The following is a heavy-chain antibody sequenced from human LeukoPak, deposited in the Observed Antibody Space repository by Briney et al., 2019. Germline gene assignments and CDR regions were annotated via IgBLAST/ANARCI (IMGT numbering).Heavy chain of an antibody. CDR3: AKERPHGMDV. J-gene: IGHJ6*02. CDR1: GFTFSDYY. CDR2: ITSTSTYI. V-gene: IGHV3-11*06. Sequence: GGSLRLSCAASGFTFSDYYMSWIRQAPGKGLEWVSTITSTSTYIAYADSVKGRFTISRDNADNSVYLQMSSLRADDTAVYYCAKERPHGMDVWGQGTSVTVSS. D-gene: IGHD6-6*01.